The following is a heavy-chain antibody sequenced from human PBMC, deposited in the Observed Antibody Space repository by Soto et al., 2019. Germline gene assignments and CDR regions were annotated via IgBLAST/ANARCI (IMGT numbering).Heavy chain of an antibody. CDR3: VKKSCSHTRCYTGWFFDL. D-gene: IGHD2-15*01. CDR2: ITGSGSGT. J-gene: IGHJ2*01. V-gene: IGHV3-23*01. CDR1: ELTFLMYD. Sequence: EAQLLESGGGLAQPGASLRLSCVASELTFLMYDMDWVRQAPGKGLEWVSLITGSGSGTYYADSVKGRFTVSRDNSKSTVFLHMDSLRVEDTATYYCVKKSCSHTRCYTGWFFDLWGRGTLVTVSS.